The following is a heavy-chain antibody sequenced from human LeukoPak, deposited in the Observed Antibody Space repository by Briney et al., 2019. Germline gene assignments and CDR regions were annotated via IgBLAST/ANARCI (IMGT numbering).Heavy chain of an antibody. J-gene: IGHJ5*02. CDR3: TRRLVGATGNNWFDP. Sequence: GGSLRLSCAASGFTFSSSAMHWVRRASGKGLEWVGRIRSKANSYATAYAASVKGRFTISRDDSKNTAYLQMNSPKTEDTAVYYCTRRLVGATGNNWFDPWGQETLVTVSS. CDR2: IRSKANSYAT. D-gene: IGHD1-26*01. CDR1: GFTFSSSA. V-gene: IGHV3-73*01.